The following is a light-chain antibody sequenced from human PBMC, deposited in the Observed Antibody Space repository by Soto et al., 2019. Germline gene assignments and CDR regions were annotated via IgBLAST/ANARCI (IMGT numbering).Light chain of an antibody. CDR3: RKAIQTPLT. CDR1: QSLLHSNDYNY. CDR2: LGP. V-gene: IGKV2-28*01. J-gene: IGKJ3*01. Sequence: DIVMTQSPLSLPVTPGEPASISCRSSQSLLHSNDYNYLYWYLQKPGQSPPLLIYLGPNRPSGVPDRFSGSGSGKDFTLKISSWEAEDVGVYYGRKAIQTPLTFGGGTKVDIK.